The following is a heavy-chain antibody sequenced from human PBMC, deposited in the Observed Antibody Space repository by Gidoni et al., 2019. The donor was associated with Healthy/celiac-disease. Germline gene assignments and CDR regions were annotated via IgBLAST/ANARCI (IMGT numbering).Heavy chain of an antibody. J-gene: IGHJ5*02. D-gene: IGHD6-25*01. CDR3: ATGGPGRTEKSWFDP. V-gene: IGHV1-24*01. Sequence: QVQLVQSGAEVKKPGASVKVSCKVSGYTLTELSMHWVRQAPGKGLEWMGGFDPEDGETIYAQKFQGRVTRTEDTSTDTAYMELSSLRSEDTAVYYCATGGPGRTEKSWFDPWGQGTLVTVSS. CDR2: FDPEDGET. CDR1: GYTLTELS.